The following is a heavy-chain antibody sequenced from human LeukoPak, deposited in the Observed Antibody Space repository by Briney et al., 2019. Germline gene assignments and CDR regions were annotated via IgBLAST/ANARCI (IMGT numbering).Heavy chain of an antibody. CDR3: GRVDGDYVSY. V-gene: IGHV4-30-4*02. J-gene: IGHJ4*02. Sequence: KPSETLSLTCTVSGGSISSGNYYWSWLRQPPGKGLEWVGYIYYSGSTYYNPSLKSRFTISVDTSKNQFSLKLSSVTAADTAVYYCGRVDGDYVSYWGQGTLVTVSS. CDR2: IYYSGST. CDR1: GGSISSGNYY.